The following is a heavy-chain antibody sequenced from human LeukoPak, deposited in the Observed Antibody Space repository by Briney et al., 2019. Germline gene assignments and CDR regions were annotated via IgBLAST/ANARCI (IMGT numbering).Heavy chain of an antibody. CDR3: AKEIVVATIGVDY. Sequence: PGRSLRLSCAASGFTFSSYAMHWVRQAPGKGLEWVAVISYDGSNKYYADSVKGRFTISRDNSKNTLYLQMNSLRAEDTAVYYCAKEIVVATIGVDYWGQGTLVTVSS. CDR2: ISYDGSNK. CDR1: GFTFSSYA. V-gene: IGHV3-30-3*01. D-gene: IGHD5-12*01. J-gene: IGHJ4*02.